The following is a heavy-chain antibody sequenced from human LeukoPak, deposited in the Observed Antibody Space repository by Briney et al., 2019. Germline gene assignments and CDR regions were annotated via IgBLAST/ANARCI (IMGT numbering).Heavy chain of an antibody. J-gene: IGHJ4*02. CDR1: GISFSSYW. CDR2: IKYDGTHK. D-gene: IGHD1-1*01. CDR3: ARRVRVFGTYYFDY. V-gene: IGHV3-7*01. Sequence: GGSLRLSCVASGISFSSYWMAWVRQAPGKGLEWVANIKYDGTHKFYADSVKGRFTISRDNAKNSLYLQMNSLRAEDTAVYYCARRVRVFGTYYFDYWGQGTLVTVSS.